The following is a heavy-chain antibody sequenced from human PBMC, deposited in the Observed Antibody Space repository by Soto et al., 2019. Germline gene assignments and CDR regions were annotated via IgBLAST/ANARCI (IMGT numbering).Heavy chain of an antibody. J-gene: IGHJ6*02. V-gene: IGHV4-59*01. D-gene: IGHD6-13*01. CDR3: ARDAYSSSWYGGGVMDV. Sequence: SETLSLTCTVSGGSISSYYWSWIRQPPGKGLEWVGYIYYSGSTNYNPSLKSRGAISVGTCKNQFSLKLSAVTAADTAVYYGARDAYSSSWYGGGVMDVWGQGTTVTVSS. CDR2: IYYSGST. CDR1: GGSISSYY.